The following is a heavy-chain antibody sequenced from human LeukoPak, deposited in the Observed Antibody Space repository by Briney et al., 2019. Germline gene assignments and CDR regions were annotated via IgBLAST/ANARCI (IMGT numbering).Heavy chain of an antibody. V-gene: IGHV3-21*01. CDR2: ISSSSSYI. CDR1: GFTFSSYI. Sequence: GGSLRLSCAASGFTFSSYIMTWVRQAPGKGLEWVSSISSSSSYIYYADSVKGRFTISRDNAKNSLYLQMNSLRAEDTAVYYCARKRIAAALRAFDIWGQGTMVTVSS. D-gene: IGHD6-13*01. J-gene: IGHJ3*02. CDR3: ARKRIAAALRAFDI.